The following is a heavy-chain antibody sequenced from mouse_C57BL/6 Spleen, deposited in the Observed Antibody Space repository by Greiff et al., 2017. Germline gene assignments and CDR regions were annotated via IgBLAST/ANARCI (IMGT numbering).Heavy chain of an antibody. J-gene: IGHJ3*01. CDR2: ISDGGSYT. V-gene: IGHV5-4*01. D-gene: IGHD2-5*01. Sequence: EVHLVESGGGLVKPGGSLKLSCAASGFTFSSYAMSWVRQTPEKRLEWVATISDGGSYTYYPDNVKGRFTISGNNAKNNLYLQMSQLKSEDTAMYYCARDDYSNPWFAYWGQGTLVTVS. CDR3: ARDDYSNPWFAY. CDR1: GFTFSSYA.